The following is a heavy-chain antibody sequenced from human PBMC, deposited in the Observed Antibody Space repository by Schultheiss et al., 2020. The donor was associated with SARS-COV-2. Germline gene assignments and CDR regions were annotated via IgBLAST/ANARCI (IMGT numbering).Heavy chain of an antibody. J-gene: IGHJ4*02. D-gene: IGHD5-12*01. CDR3: ARLYQVATIDY. CDR2: IDPRDSYT. V-gene: IGHV5-10-1*04. Sequence: GGSLRLSCKGSGYSFTTYWIGWVRQMPGKGLEWVGMIDPRDSYTNYSPSFQGQVTISADKSISTAYLQWSSLKASDTAMYYCARLYQVATIDYWGQGTLVTVSS. CDR1: GYSFTTYW.